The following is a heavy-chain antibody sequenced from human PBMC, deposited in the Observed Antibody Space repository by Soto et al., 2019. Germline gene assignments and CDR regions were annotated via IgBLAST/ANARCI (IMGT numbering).Heavy chain of an antibody. J-gene: IGHJ4*02. D-gene: IGHD4-17*01. CDR2: VSAYNGAT. CDR1: CYRFTTHG. V-gene: IGHV1-18*01. Sequence: QVQMVQSPSEVKEPGASVKVSCKTSCYRFTTHGISCVREAPGQGLEWMGWVSAYNGATNYAPGLHDRVTMTTDTSARTAYMELRSLTADDTAVYYCARDLLTTVTHRDFDYWGQGTLVTVSS. CDR3: ARDLLTTVTHRDFDY.